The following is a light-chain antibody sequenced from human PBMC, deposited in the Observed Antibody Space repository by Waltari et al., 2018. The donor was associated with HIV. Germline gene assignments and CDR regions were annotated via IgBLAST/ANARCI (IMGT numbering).Light chain of an antibody. J-gene: IGKJ2*01. V-gene: IGKV4-1*01. CDR3: QQYYTTLT. CDR1: QSISDSSNNENY. CDR2: WAS. Sequence: DIVMTQSPDSLAVSLGERATINCKSSQSISDSSNNENYLAWYQQKPGQPPKLLIYWASTRESGVPDRFSGSGSGTDFTLTISSLQAEDVAVYYCQQYYTTLTFGQGPSWRSN.